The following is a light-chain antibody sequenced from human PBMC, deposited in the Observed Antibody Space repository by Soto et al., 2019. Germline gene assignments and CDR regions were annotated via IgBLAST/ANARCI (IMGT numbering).Light chain of an antibody. J-gene: IGKJ1*01. CDR2: GAS. V-gene: IGKV3-20*01. CDR1: QSVSSSY. CDR3: QQYGSSRTWT. Sequence: EIALMQSPGTLSLSPGERATLSCRASQSVSSSYLAWYQQKPGQAPRLLIYGASSRATGIPDRFSGSGSGTDFTLTISRLEPEEFAVYYCQQYGSSRTWTFGQGTKVDIK.